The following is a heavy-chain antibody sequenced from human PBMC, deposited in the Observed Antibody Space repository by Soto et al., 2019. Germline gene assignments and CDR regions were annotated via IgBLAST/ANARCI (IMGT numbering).Heavy chain of an antibody. J-gene: IGHJ6*04. CDR3: ARDTGFQLLAAPFDYYSAEMAA. CDR1: GCTFSSYS. CDR2: ISSSSSTI. Sequence: GSVRLSCAASGCTFSSYSMNWVRQAPGKGLEWVSYISSSSSTIYYADSVKGRFTISRDNAKNSLYLQMNSLRDEDTAVYYCARDTGFQLLAAPFDYYSAEMAAWAIETSLPVAS. V-gene: IGHV3-48*02. D-gene: IGHD1-7*01.